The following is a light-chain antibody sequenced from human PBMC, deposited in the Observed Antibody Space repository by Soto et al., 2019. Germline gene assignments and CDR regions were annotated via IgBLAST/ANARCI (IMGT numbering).Light chain of an antibody. CDR3: QEYFQWPPGM. J-gene: IGKJ1*01. CDR1: QFVSTR. CDR2: DAY. Sequence: EIVLTQSPSTLCASPGERVTLTGRASQFVSTRLAWYQQRPGQVPRLLIYDAYTRALGISARFSGSGSGTEFTLTISSLQSEDFALYYCQEYFQWPPGMFGPGTKVDIK. V-gene: IGKV3-15*01.